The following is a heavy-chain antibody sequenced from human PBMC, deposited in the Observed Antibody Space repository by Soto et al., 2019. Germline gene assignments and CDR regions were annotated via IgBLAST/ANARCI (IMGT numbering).Heavy chain of an antibody. CDR1: GGTFSSYA. V-gene: IGHV1-69*13. J-gene: IGHJ5*02. D-gene: IGHD2-2*01. Sequence: SVKVSCKASGGTFSSYAISWVRQAPGQGLEWMGGIIPIFGTANYAQKFQGRVTITVDESTSTAYMELSSLRSEDTAVYYCARGTVVVPAAIGWFDPWGQGTLVTVSS. CDR2: IIPIFGTA. CDR3: ARGTVVVPAAIGWFDP.